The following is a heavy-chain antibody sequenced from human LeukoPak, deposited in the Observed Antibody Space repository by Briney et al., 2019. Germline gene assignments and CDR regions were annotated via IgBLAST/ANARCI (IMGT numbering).Heavy chain of an antibody. J-gene: IGHJ4*02. CDR1: GYTFTGYC. CDR3: ARGGEYSRSSSTY. CDR2: INPNSGGT. V-gene: IGHV1-2*02. D-gene: IGHD6-6*01. Sequence: GASVKVSCKASGYTFTGYCMHWVRQAPAQGLEWMGWINPNSGGTNYAQKFQGRVTVTRDTSISTAYMELSTLRSDDTAVYYCARGGEYSRSSSTYWGQGTLVTVSS.